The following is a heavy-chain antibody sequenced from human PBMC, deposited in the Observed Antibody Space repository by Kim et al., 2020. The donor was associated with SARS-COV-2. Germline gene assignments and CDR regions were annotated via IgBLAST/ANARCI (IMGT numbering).Heavy chain of an antibody. Sequence: SETLSLTCTVSGGSISSSSYYWGWIRQPPGKGLEWIGSIYYSGSTYYNPSLKSRVTISVDTSKNQFSLKLSSVTAADTAVYYCERSYYYGSGSYYNWFDPWGQGTLVTVSS. V-gene: IGHV4-39*07. CDR1: GGSISSSSYY. CDR3: ERSYYYGSGSYYNWFDP. J-gene: IGHJ5*02. CDR2: IYYSGST. D-gene: IGHD3-10*01.